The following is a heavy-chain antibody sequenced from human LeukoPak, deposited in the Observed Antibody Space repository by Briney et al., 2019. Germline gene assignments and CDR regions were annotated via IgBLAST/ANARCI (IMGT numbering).Heavy chain of an antibody. V-gene: IGHV3-30*02. CDR2: IAYDGSSK. Sequence: GGSLRLSCAASGFTFSTYGMHWVRQAPGKGLEWVTFIAYDGSSKYYADSVKGRFTISRDDSKNTLYVQMNSLRAEDTAVYYCAKDLYSHDSSSDVRGPDYWGQGTLVTVSS. CDR3: AKDLYSHDSSSDVRGPDY. D-gene: IGHD3-22*01. CDR1: GFTFSTYG. J-gene: IGHJ4*02.